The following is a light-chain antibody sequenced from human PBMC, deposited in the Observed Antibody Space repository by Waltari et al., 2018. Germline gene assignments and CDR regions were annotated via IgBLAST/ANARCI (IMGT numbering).Light chain of an antibody. J-gene: IGKJ2*01. CDR1: RDIRNF. CDR3: HQNDKVPYT. CDR2: DVS. V-gene: IGKV1-33*01. Sequence: DIPMTQSPSSLSASLGERIPITCQASRDIRNFLNWYQQKPGQAPKLLIYDVSNLEAGVPSRFSGSGSGTDFTFTISSLQPEDLATYYCHQNDKVPYTFGQGTNVDI.